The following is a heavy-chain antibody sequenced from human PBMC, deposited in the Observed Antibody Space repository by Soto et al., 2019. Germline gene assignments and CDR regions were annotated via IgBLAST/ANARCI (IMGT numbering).Heavy chain of an antibody. CDR2: MNPNSGNT. D-gene: IGHD6-13*01. V-gene: IGHV1-8*01. J-gene: IGHJ4*02. CDR1: GYTFTGYD. Sequence: GASVKVSCKASGYTFTGYDINWVRQATGQGLEWMGWMNPNSGNTGYAQKFQGRVTMTRNTSISTAYMELSSLRSEDTAVYYCARGAVAAALIPMTDYWGQGTLVTVSS. CDR3: ARGAVAAALIPMTDY.